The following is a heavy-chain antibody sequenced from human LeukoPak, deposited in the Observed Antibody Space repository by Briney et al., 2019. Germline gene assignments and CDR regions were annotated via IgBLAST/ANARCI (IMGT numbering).Heavy chain of an antibody. Sequence: ASVKVSCKASGYTFTGYYMHWVRQAPGQGLEWMGRINPNSGGTNYAQKFQGRVTMTRDTSISTAYMELSRLRSDDTAVYYRASPRGRDGYNYGFFDYWGQGTLVTVSS. D-gene: IGHD5-24*01. CDR2: INPNSGGT. CDR1: GYTFTGYY. CDR3: ASPRGRDGYNYGFFDY. V-gene: IGHV1-2*06. J-gene: IGHJ4*02.